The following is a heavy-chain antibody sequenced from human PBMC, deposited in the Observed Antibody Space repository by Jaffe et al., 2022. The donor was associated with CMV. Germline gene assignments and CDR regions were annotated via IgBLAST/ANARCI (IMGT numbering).Heavy chain of an antibody. CDR2: IRSKAYGGTT. D-gene: IGHD6-19*01. J-gene: IGHJ6*03. CDR1: GFTFGDYA. Sequence: EVQLVESGGGLVQPGRSLRLSCTASGFTFGDYAMSWVRQAPGKGLEWVGFIRSKAYGGTTEYAASVKGRFTISRDDSKSIAYLQMNSLKTEDTAVYYCTRDRGYSSGWLRYYYYYMDVWGKGTTVTVSS. CDR3: TRDRGYSSGWLRYYYYYMDV. V-gene: IGHV3-49*04.